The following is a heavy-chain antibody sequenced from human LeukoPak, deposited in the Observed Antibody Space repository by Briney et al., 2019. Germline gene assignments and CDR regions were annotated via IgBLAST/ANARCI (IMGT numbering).Heavy chain of an antibody. D-gene: IGHD3-22*01. J-gene: IGHJ4*02. Sequence: SETLSLTCTVSGGSISNYYWNWIRQPPGKGLEWIGYIYYSGTTNYNPSLKSRVSMSVDTSKNQFSLKLSSVTAADTAVYYCARDLRYDSSGWAFDYWGQGTLVTVSS. V-gene: IGHV4-59*01. CDR1: GGSISNYY. CDR3: ARDLRYDSSGWAFDY. CDR2: IYYSGTT.